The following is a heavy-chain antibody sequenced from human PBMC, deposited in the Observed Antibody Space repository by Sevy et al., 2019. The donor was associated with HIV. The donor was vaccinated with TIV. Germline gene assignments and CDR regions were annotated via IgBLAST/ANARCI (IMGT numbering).Heavy chain of an antibody. J-gene: IGHJ5*02. CDR2: ISNDGGTH. V-gene: IGHV3-30*04. D-gene: IGHD2-21*02. CDR1: GFTFSSYS. CDR3: ARDALPFCGGDCYSHFFDP. Sequence: GGSLRLSCVGSGFTFSSYSFNWVRLAPGKGLEWVSLISNDGGTHFFADSVRGRFTISRDNSKNTLWLEMNSLRPEDTAVYFCARDALPFCGGDCYSHFFDPWGQGTLVTVSS.